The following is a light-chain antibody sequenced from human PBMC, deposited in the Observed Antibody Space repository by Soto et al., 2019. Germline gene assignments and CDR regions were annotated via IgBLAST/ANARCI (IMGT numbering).Light chain of an antibody. Sequence: DRQMTESPSTLSASVGDRFTMACRASHGISSSVAVYRQKPGKAPRLLVDDAGGLESLVPSRFSGSGSGTEFTLTISSLQPDDFATYYCQRYNSYWTFGRGTKVDIK. J-gene: IGKJ1*01. V-gene: IGKV1-5*01. CDR3: QRYNSYWT. CDR1: HGISSS. CDR2: DAG.